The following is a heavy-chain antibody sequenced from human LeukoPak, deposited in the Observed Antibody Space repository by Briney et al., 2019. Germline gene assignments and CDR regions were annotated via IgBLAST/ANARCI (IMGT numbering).Heavy chain of an antibody. V-gene: IGHV4-34*01. CDR2: IYHSGST. D-gene: IGHD1-26*01. J-gene: IGHJ4*02. CDR1: GGSFSGYY. CDR3: ASWSGSYEFDY. Sequence: SETLSLTCAVYGGSFSGYYWSWIRQPPGKGLEWIGSIYHSGSTYYNPSLKSRVTISVDTSKNQFSLKLSSVTAADTAVYYCASWSGSYEFDYWGQGTLVTVSS.